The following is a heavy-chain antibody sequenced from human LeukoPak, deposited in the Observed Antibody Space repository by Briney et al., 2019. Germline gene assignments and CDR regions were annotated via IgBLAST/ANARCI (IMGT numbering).Heavy chain of an antibody. CDR1: GFTFRSYA. CDR2: IGASGGST. V-gene: IGHV3-23*01. CDR3: ARIGPGSDTTD. J-gene: IGHJ1*01. Sequence: PGGSLRLSCAASGFTFRSYAMNWVRQAPGKGLEWVSAIGASGGSTYYTDSVKGRFTFSRDNSHNTLYLQMNSLSAEDTAVYYCARIGPGSDTTDWGQGTLVTVSS. D-gene: IGHD6-19*01.